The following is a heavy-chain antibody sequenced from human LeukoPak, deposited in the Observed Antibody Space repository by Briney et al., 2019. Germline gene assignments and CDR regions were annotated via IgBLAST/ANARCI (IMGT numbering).Heavy chain of an antibody. CDR3: ARDGRDGFIDY. D-gene: IGHD5-24*01. CDR1: GFTFTSYW. J-gene: IGHJ4*02. Sequence: GGSLRLSCAASGFTFTSYWMSWVRQAPGKGLAWVANLNEDGSKKYYVGSVKGRFTISRDNAKNSLYLQLDSLRAGDTAVYYCARDGRDGFIDYWGQGTLVTVSS. V-gene: IGHV3-7*01. CDR2: LNEDGSKK.